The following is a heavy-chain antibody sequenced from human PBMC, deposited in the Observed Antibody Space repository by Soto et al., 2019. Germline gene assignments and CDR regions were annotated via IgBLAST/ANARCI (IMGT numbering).Heavy chain of an antibody. Sequence: GGSLRLSWAASGFTFSSYAMSWVRQAPGKGLDWVSGISSGATTTYYADSVKGRFTVSRDKSRSIVYLEMKGLRVEDTALYYCVTGETTYYHWGQGALVTVSS. D-gene: IGHD7-27*01. CDR3: VTGETTYYH. V-gene: IGHV3-23*01. CDR1: GFTFSSYA. CDR2: ISSGATTT. J-gene: IGHJ4*02.